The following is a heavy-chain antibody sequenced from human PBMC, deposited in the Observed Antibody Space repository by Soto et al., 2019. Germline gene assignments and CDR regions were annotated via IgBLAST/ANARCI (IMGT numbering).Heavy chain of an antibody. J-gene: IGHJ5*02. Sequence: PSETLSLTCTVSGGSISSGDYYWSWIRQPPGKGLEWIGYIYYSGSTYYNPSLKSRVTISVDTSKNQFSLKLSSVTAADTAVYYCARARTEITIFGVVPYWFDPWGQGTLVTVS. D-gene: IGHD3-3*01. CDR2: IYYSGST. CDR1: GGSISSGDYY. CDR3: ARARTEITIFGVVPYWFDP. V-gene: IGHV4-30-4*01.